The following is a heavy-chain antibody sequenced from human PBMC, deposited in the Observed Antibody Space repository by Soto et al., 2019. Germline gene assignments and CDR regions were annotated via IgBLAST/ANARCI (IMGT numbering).Heavy chain of an antibody. V-gene: IGHV3-23*01. D-gene: IGHD3-22*01. J-gene: IGHJ3*01. CDR1: GFTFSNYA. CDR3: AKARPSGGYYYVEAFDV. CDR2: VSSTGTSP. Sequence: HPXGSLRLSFSASGFTFSNYAMSWVRQSPGKGLEWVSGVSSTGTSPYYAGSVQGRFTISRDNSKNMFYLQMKSLRAEDTAIYYCAKARPSGGYYYVEAFDVWGQGAMVTVS.